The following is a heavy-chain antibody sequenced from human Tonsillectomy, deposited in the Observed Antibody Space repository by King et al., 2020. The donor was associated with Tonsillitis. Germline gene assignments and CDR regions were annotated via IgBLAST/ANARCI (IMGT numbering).Heavy chain of an antibody. V-gene: IGHV3-48*03. D-gene: IGHD6-13*01. J-gene: IGHJ4*02. Sequence: VQLVESGGGLVQPWGSLRLSCAASGFTFSSYEMNWVRPAPGKGLEWVSYISSSGSTIYFADSVKGRFTNSRDKAKNSLYLQMNSLRAEDTAVYYCAREGYSWYGGFDYWGQGTLVTVSS. CDR1: GFTFSSYE. CDR3: AREGYSWYGGFDY. CDR2: ISSSGSTI.